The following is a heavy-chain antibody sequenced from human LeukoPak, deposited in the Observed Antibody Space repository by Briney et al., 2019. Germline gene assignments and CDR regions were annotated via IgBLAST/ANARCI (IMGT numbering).Heavy chain of an antibody. CDR3: GRYSYGYGSRLGY. CDR2: IISSGSTI. V-gene: IGHV3-48*03. J-gene: IGHJ4*02. D-gene: IGHD5-18*01. CDR1: GFTFSSYE. Sequence: GGSLRLSCAASGFTFSSYEMNWVRQAPGKGLEWVSYIISSGSTIYYADSVKGRFTISRDNAENSLYLQMNSLRAEDTAVYYCGRYSYGYGSRLGYWGQGTLVTVS.